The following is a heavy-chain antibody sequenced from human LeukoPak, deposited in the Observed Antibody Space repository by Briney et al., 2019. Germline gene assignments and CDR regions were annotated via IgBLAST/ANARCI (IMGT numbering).Heavy chain of an antibody. CDR3: ARGGSTSYREFLYNWFDP. Sequence: PSETLSLTCAVSGDSISSFYWSWIRQPPGKGLEWIGYIYYSESTNYNSSLKSRVTISVDTSKNQFSLKLSSVTAADTAVYYCARGGSTSYREFLYNWFDPWGQGTLVTVSS. D-gene: IGHD3-10*01. CDR1: GDSISSFY. J-gene: IGHJ5*02. V-gene: IGHV4-59*01. CDR2: IYYSEST.